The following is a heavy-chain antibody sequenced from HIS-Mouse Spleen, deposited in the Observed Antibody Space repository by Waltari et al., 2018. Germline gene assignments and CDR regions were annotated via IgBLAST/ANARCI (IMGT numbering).Heavy chain of an antibody. CDR2: IYYSGST. CDR3: ARDRIAWYFDL. Sequence: QVQLQESGPGLVKPSQTLSLTCTVSGGSISSGGYYWSWIRQHPGKGLEWIGYIYYSGSTYDNPSIKSRVTISVDTSKNQFSLKLSSVTAADTAVYYCARDRIAWYFDLWGRGTLVTVSS. CDR1: GGSISSGGYY. J-gene: IGHJ2*01. D-gene: IGHD2-21*01. V-gene: IGHV4-31*03.